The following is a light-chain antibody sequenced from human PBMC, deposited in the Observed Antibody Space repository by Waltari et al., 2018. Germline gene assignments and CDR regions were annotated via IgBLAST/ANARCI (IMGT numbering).Light chain of an antibody. CDR2: DVS. V-gene: IGLV2-14*03. CDR1: SSDVGGYNY. Sequence: QSALTQPASVSGSPGQSITISCTGTSSDVGGYNYVSWYQQHPGKAPKLMIYDVSNRPSWCSNRFSGSKSGNTASLTISGLQAEDESDYYCSSYTSSTVFGGGTKLTVL. CDR3: SSYTSSTV. J-gene: IGLJ2*01.